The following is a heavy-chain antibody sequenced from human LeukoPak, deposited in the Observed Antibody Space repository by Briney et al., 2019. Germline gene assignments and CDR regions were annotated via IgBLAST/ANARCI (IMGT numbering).Heavy chain of an antibody. Sequence: GGSLRLSCAASGFTFSSYSMNWVRQASGKGLEWVSSISSSSSYIYYADSVKGRFTISRDNAKNSLYLQMNSLRAEDTAVYYCARVGIAVAGTKGFDYWGQGTLVTVSS. CDR1: GFTFSSYS. D-gene: IGHD6-19*01. J-gene: IGHJ4*02. V-gene: IGHV3-21*01. CDR2: ISSSSSYI. CDR3: ARVGIAVAGTKGFDY.